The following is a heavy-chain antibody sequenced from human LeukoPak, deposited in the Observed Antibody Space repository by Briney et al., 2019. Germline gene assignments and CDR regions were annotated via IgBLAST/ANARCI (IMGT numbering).Heavy chain of an antibody. V-gene: IGHV1-2*02. CDR3: ARGAFDYWFGY. D-gene: IGHD5-12*01. Sequence: ASVCPSCKASGYTFTGYYLHWVRQAPGQGLEWMGWINPNSGGTDYAQKFQGRVTMTRDTSISTAQMELTRLRSHDTAVYYCARGAFDYWFGYWGQGTLVTVSS. J-gene: IGHJ5*01. CDR2: INPNSGGT. CDR1: GYTFTGYY.